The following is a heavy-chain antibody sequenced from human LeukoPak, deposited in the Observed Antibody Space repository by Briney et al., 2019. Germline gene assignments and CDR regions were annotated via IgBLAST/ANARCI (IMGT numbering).Heavy chain of an antibody. V-gene: IGHV4-34*01. Sequence: PSETLSLTCAVYGGSFSGYYWSWIRQPPGKGLEWIGGINHSGSTNYNPSLKSRVTISVDTSKNQFSLKLSSVTAADTAVYYCARGGILQHLYGMDVWGQGTTVTVSS. D-gene: IGHD5-18*01. J-gene: IGHJ6*02. CDR1: GGSFSGYY. CDR3: ARGGILQHLYGMDV. CDR2: INHSGST.